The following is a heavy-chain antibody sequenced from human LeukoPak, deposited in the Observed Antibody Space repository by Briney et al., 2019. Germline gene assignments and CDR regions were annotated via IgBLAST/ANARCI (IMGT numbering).Heavy chain of an antibody. CDR2: IIPILGIA. CDR3: ARERAYFCGGDCYPYGMDV. CDR1: GGTFSSYA. V-gene: IGHV1-69*04. Sequence: GASVKVSCKASGGTFSSYAISWVRQAPGQGLEWMGRIIPILGIANYAQKFQGRVTITADKSTSTAHMELSSLRSEDTAVYYCARERAYFCGGDCYPYGMDVWGQGTTVTVSS. D-gene: IGHD2-21*02. J-gene: IGHJ6*02.